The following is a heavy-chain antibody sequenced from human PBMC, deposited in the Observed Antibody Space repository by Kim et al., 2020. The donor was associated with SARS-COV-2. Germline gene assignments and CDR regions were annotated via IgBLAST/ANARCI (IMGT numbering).Heavy chain of an antibody. CDR3: ARGITIFEA. V-gene: IGHV4-34*01. Sequence: RGDTTYNPTLKSRVTISIDPSKKQFSLKMTSVTAADTAVYYCARGITIFEAWGQGTLVTVSS. CDR2: RGDT. D-gene: IGHD3-3*01. J-gene: IGHJ5*02.